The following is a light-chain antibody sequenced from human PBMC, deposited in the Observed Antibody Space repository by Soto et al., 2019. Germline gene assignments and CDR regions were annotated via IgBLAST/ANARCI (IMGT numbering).Light chain of an antibody. Sequence: QSVLTQPASVSGSPGQSITISCTGTSSDVGGYNYVSWYQHHPGKAPKLMIFDVSNRPSGVSNRFSGSKSGNAASLTISGLQPEDEVFYYSGSNTTNNPPQKVSGPGTRVP. CDR2: DVS. J-gene: IGLJ1*01. CDR3: GSNTTNNPPQKV. CDR1: SSDVGGYNY. V-gene: IGLV2-14*03.